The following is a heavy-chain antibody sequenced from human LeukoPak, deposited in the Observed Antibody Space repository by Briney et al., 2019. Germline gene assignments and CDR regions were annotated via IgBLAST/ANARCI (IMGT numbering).Heavy chain of an antibody. D-gene: IGHD3-3*01. CDR2: INPNSGGT. J-gene: IGHJ4*02. V-gene: IGHV1-2*02. Sequence: ASVKVSCKASGYTFTGYYMHWVRPAPGQGLEWMGWINPNSGGTNYAQKFQGRVTMTRDTSISTAYMELSRLRSDDTAVYYCARDRSYDFWSGLNQDFDYWGQGTLVTVSS. CDR3: ARDRSYDFWSGLNQDFDY. CDR1: GYTFTGYY.